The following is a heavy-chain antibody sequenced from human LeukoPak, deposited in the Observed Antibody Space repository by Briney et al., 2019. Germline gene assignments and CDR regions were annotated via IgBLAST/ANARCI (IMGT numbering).Heavy chain of an antibody. CDR3: ARDATWYYYGSGSPPLFDY. CDR1: GYTFTGYY. J-gene: IGHJ4*02. CDR2: INPNSGGT. Sequence: GASVTVSCMASGYTFTGYYMHWVRQAPGQGLEWMGWINPNSGGTNYAQKFQGRVTMTRDTSISTAYMELSRLRSDDTAVYYCARDATWYYYGSGSPPLFDYWGQGTLVAVSS. V-gene: IGHV1-2*02. D-gene: IGHD3-10*01.